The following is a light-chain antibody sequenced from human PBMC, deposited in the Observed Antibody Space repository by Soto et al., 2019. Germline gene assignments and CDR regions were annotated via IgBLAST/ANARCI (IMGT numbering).Light chain of an antibody. CDR1: SSNIGSGT. CDR3: AAWDDSLNGLL. Sequence: QSVLTQPPSASGTPGQRVTFSCSGSSSNIGSGTVNWYQQLPGTAPKLLIYNDNRRPSGVPDRFSGSKSGTSASLAISGLQSEDEAEYYCAAWDDSLNGLLFGGGTKLTVL. CDR2: NDN. V-gene: IGLV1-44*01. J-gene: IGLJ3*02.